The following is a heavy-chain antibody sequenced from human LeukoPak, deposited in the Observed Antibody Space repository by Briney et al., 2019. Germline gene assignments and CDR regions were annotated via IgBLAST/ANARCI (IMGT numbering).Heavy chain of an antibody. J-gene: IGHJ4*02. CDR3: ARSWGMTTVTTGFDY. D-gene: IGHD4-17*01. V-gene: IGHV3-30-3*01. CDR1: GFAFNTYA. CDR2: ISYDGSNK. Sequence: TGMSLRLSCAASGFAFNTYAMHWVRQAPGKGLEWVAVISYDGSNKYYADSVKGRFTISRDNSKNTLYLQMNSLRAEDTAVYYCARSWGMTTVTTGFDYWGQGTLVTVSS.